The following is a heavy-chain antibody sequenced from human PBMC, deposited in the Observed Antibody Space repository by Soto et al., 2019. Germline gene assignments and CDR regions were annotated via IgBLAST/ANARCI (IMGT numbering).Heavy chain of an antibody. CDR2: MNPNSGNT. CDR3: ARSAQPTGLVRNYYYYYMDV. J-gene: IGHJ6*03. V-gene: IGHV1-8*02. CDR1: GYTFTSYD. D-gene: IGHD6-6*01. Sequence: SSVKVSCKASGYTFTSYDINWVRQATGQGLEWMGWMNPNSGNTGYAQKFQGRVTMTRNTSISTAYMELSSLRSEDTAVYYCARSAQPTGLVRNYYYYYMDVWGKGTTVTVSS.